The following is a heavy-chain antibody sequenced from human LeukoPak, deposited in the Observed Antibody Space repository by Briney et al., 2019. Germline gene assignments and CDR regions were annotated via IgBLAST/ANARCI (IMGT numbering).Heavy chain of an antibody. CDR2: IYYSGST. D-gene: IGHD3-9*01. J-gene: IGHJ3*02. CDR3: ARGNKYYDILTNAFDI. Sequence: PSETLSLTCTVSGGSISSYYWSWIRQPPGEGLEWIGYIYYSGSTNYNPSLKSRVTISVDTSKNQFSLKLSSVTAADTAVYYCARGNKYYDILTNAFDIWGQGTMVTVSS. CDR1: GGSISSYY. V-gene: IGHV4-59*01.